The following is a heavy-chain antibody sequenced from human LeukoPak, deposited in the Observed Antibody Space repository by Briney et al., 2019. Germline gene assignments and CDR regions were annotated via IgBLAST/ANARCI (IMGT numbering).Heavy chain of an antibody. D-gene: IGHD6-19*01. V-gene: IGHV3-7*01. Sequence: PGGSLRLSCAASGFTFSSYWMSWVRQAPGKGLEWVANIKQDGSEKYYVDSVKGRFTISRDNAKNSLYLQMNSLRAEDTAVYYCARTFGEQWLVREYYFDYWGQGTLVTVSS. CDR1: GFTFSSYW. CDR2: IKQDGSEK. CDR3: ARTFGEQWLVREYYFDY. J-gene: IGHJ4*02.